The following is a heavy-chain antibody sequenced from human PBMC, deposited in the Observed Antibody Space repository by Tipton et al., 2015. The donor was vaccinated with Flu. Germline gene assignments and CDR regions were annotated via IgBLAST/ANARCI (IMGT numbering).Heavy chain of an antibody. CDR1: SGSINSGGYY. CDR3: ARAGLRSNGYLHGYDY. Sequence: LRLSCTASSGSINSGGYYWGWIRQHPGKGLEWIGYIYYTGSTYYNPSLTSRMTISIDTSKNQFSLELRSVTAADTAVYYCARAGLRSNGYLHGYDYWGQGALVTVSS. CDR2: IYYTGST. J-gene: IGHJ4*02. D-gene: IGHD3-22*01. V-gene: IGHV4-31*03.